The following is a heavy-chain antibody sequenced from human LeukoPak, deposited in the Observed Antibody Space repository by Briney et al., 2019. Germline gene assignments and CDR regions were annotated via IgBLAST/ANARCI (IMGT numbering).Heavy chain of an antibody. V-gene: IGHV4-38-2*02. Sequence: SGTLSLTCTVSGYSISSGYYWGWIRQPPGKGLEWIGSIYHSGSTYYNPSLKSRVTISVDTSKNQFSLKLSFVTAADTAVYYCARPYDFWSGYYRDWGQGTLVTVSS. CDR1: GYSISSGYY. CDR3: ARPYDFWSGYYRD. J-gene: IGHJ4*02. D-gene: IGHD3-3*01. CDR2: IYHSGST.